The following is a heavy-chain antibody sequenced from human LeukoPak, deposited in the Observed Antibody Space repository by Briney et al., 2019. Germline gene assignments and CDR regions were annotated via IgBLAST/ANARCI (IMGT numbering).Heavy chain of an antibody. CDR1: GYSISSDYY. V-gene: IGHV4-38-2*01. CDR2: IHHSGRT. Sequence: PSETLSLTCAVSGYSISSDYYWGWIRQPPGKGLEWIGSIHHSGRTYYNPSLKSRVTISVDTSKNQFSLKLSSVTAADTAVYYCARRLGRAATQYYYYMDVWGKGTTVTISS. J-gene: IGHJ6*03. CDR3: ARRLGRAATQYYYYMDV. D-gene: IGHD2-15*01.